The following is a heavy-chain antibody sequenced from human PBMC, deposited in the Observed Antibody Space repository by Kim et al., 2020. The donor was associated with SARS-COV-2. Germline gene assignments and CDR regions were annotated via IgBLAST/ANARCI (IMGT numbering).Heavy chain of an antibody. Sequence: SETLSLTCTVSGASISGYYWGWIRQPPGKGLEYIGYIFYTGRTNYNPPLKSRVTISFDKSKNQFFLHLNSVTAADTAVYYCARGSTFYYDAGTYFKPWGYFDFWGRGTLVTVSS. D-gene: IGHD3-10*01. CDR3: ARGSTFYYDAGTYFKPWGYFDF. CDR2: IFYTGRT. J-gene: IGHJ4*02. CDR1: GASISGYY. V-gene: IGHV4-59*01.